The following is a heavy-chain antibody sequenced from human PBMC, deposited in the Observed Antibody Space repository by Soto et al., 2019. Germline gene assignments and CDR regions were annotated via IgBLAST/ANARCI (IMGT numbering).Heavy chain of an antibody. D-gene: IGHD2-2*01. CDR1: GGTFSSYA. CDR3: ARGADCSSTSCYAHYYYGMDV. CDR2: IIPIFGTA. J-gene: IGHJ6*02. V-gene: IGHV1-69*13. Sequence: SVKVSCKASGGTFSSYAISWVRQAPGQGLEWMGGIIPIFGTANYAQKFQGRVTITADESTSTAYMELSSLRSEDTAVYYCARGADCSSTSCYAHYYYGMDVWGQGTTVTVSS.